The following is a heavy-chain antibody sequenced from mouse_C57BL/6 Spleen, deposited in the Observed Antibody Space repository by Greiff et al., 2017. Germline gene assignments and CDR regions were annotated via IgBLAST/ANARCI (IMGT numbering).Heavy chain of an antibody. Sequence: QVQLKESGPELVKPGASVKISCKASGYAFSSSWMNWVKQRPGKGLEWIGRIYPGDGDTNYNGKFKGKATLTADKSSSTAYMQLSSLTSEDSAVYFCASWYFDVWGTGTTVTVSS. CDR3: ASWYFDV. J-gene: IGHJ1*03. CDR2: IYPGDGDT. V-gene: IGHV1-82*01. CDR1: GYAFSSSW.